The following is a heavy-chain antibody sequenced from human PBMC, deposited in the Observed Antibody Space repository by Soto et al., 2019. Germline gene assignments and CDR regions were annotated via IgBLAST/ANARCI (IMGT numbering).Heavy chain of an antibody. D-gene: IGHD6-19*01. CDR2: MNPNSGNT. CDR3: ASERTVAGNDY. CDR1: GYTFTSYD. J-gene: IGHJ4*02. V-gene: IGHV1-8*01. Sequence: QVQLVQSGAEVKKPGASVKVSCKASGYTFTSYDINWVRQATGQGLEWMGWMNPNSGNTGYAQKFQGSVIMTRNTSISTAYMELSSLRSDDTAVYYCASERTVAGNDYWGQGTLVTVSS.